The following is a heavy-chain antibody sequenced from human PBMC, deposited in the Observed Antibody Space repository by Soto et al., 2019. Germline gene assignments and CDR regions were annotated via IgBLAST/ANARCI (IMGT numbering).Heavy chain of an antibody. J-gene: IGHJ4*02. CDR3: ARVPDR. V-gene: IGHV4-39*07. CDR1: GGSMTRSGYY. CDR2: VYNNGQT. Sequence: SETLSLTCTVAGGSMTRSGYYWGWIRQPPGNDLQYIGSVYNNGQTYYNPSLTSPVTISIDTSKNQFSLSLRSVTAADTAVYYCARVPDRWGQGTLVTVSS.